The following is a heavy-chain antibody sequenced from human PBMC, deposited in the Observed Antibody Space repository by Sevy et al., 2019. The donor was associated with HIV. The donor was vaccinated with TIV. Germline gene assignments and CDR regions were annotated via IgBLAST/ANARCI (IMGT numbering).Heavy chain of an antibody. CDR3: ARGEFGVVIMRYYYYMDV. V-gene: IGHV4-59*01. D-gene: IGHD3-3*01. CDR1: GGSISSYY. CDR2: IYYSGST. J-gene: IGHJ6*03. Sequence: SETLSLTCTVSGGSISSYYWSWIRQPPGKGLEWIGYIYYSGSTNYNPSLKSRVTISVDTSKNQFSLKLSSVTAADTAVYYCARGEFGVVIMRYYYYMDVWGKGTTVTVS.